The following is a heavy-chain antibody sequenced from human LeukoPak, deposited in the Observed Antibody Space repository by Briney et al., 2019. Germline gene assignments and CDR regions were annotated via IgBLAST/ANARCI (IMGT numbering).Heavy chain of an antibody. J-gene: IGHJ4*02. D-gene: IGHD3-10*01. CDR3: AKDGGWFGELGEIDY. CDR1: GFTFSSYG. CDR2: IWYDGSNK. V-gene: IGHV3-30*02. Sequence: GGSLRLSCAASGFTFSSYGMHWVRQAPGKGLEWVAVIWYDGSNKYYADSVKGRFTISRDNSKNTLYLQMNSLRAEDTAVYYCAKDGGWFGELGEIDYWGQGTLVTVSS.